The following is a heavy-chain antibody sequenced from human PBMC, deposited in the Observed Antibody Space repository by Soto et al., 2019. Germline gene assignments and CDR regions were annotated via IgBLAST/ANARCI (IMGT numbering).Heavy chain of an antibody. CDR2: MNPNSGNT. J-gene: IGHJ6*02. Sequence: QVQLVQSGAEVKKPGASVKVSCKASGYTFTSYDINWVRQATGQGLEWMGWMNPNSGNTGYAQKFQGRVTMTRNTSISTAYMELSSLRSEDTAVYYCARVRRGYSYAPSLYYGMDVWGQGTTVTVSS. D-gene: IGHD5-18*01. CDR1: GYTFTSYD. CDR3: ARVRRGYSYAPSLYYGMDV. V-gene: IGHV1-8*01.